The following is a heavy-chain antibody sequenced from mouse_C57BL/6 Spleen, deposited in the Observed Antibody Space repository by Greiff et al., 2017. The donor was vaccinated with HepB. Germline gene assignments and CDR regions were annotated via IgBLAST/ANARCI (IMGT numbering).Heavy chain of an antibody. CDR1: GFTFSDYG. Sequence: VQLKESGGGLVKPGGSLKLSCAASGFTFSDYGMHWVRQAPEKGLEWVAYISSGSSTIYYADTVKGRFTISRDNAKNTLFLQMTSLRSEDTAMYYCARAYYSKAWFAYWGQGTLVTVSA. V-gene: IGHV5-17*01. CDR3: ARAYYSKAWFAY. J-gene: IGHJ3*01. CDR2: ISSGSSTI. D-gene: IGHD2-12*01.